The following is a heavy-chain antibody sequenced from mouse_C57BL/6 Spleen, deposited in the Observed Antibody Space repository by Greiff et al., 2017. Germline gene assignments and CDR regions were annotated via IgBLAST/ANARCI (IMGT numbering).Heavy chain of an antibody. CDR2: IDPSDSET. CDR3: ARCYYGSSYPYFDY. V-gene: IGHV1-52*01. Sequence: VQLQQPGAELVRPGSSVKLSCKASGYTFTSYWMHWVKQRPIQGLEWIGNIDPSDSETHYNQKFKDKATLTVDKSSSTAYMQLSSLTSEDSAVYYCARCYYGSSYPYFDYWGQGTTLTVSS. CDR1: GYTFTSYW. J-gene: IGHJ2*01. D-gene: IGHD1-1*01.